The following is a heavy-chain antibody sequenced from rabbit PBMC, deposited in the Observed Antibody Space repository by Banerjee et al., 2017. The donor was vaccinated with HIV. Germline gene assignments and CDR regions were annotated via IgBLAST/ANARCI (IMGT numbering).Heavy chain of an antibody. CDR1: GFDFSSNA. D-gene: IGHD1-1*01. CDR2: IYGSSSGST. J-gene: IGHJ4*01. Sequence: QSLEESGGDLVKPGASLTLTCTASGFDFSSNAMCWVRQAPGKGLEWIACIYGSSSGSTWYASWAKGRFTISKTSSTTVTLQMTSLTAADTATYFCARWRSSDFYGDLWGPGTLVTVS. CDR3: ARWRSSDFYGDL. V-gene: IGHV1S40*01.